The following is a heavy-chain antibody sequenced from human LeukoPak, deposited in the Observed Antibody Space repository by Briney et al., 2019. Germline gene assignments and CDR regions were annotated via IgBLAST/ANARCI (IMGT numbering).Heavy chain of an antibody. D-gene: IGHD4-23*01. CDR3: ARLGGNNAFDI. Sequence: PSQTLSLTCTVSGGSISSGDYYWSWIRQPPGKGLEWIGYIYYSGSTYYNPSLKSRVTISVDTSKNQFSLKLSSVTAAGTAVYYCARLGGNNAFDIWGQGTMVTVSS. CDR1: GGSISSGDYY. J-gene: IGHJ3*02. CDR2: IYYSGST. V-gene: IGHV4-30-4*08.